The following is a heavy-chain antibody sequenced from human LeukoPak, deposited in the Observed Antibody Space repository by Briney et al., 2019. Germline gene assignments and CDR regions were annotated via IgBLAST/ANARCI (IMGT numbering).Heavy chain of an antibody. D-gene: IGHD6-6*01. Sequence: PSETLSLTCTVSGGSINSRAYYWGWIRQPPGKGLEWIGNIYYSGSTYYNPSLKSRVSISVDTSKNQFSLKLSSVTAADTAVYYCARGGRSSSSLNFDYWGQGTLVTVSS. J-gene: IGHJ4*02. CDR2: IYYSGST. CDR1: GGSINSRAYY. CDR3: ARGGRSSSSLNFDY. V-gene: IGHV4-39*07.